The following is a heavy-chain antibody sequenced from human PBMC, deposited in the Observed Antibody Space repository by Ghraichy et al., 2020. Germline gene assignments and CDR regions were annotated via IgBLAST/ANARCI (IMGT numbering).Heavy chain of an antibody. J-gene: IGHJ3*02. CDR3: ARGGDSGSYWIAFDI. CDR2: INWNGGST. Sequence: GGSLRLSCAASGFTFDDYGMSWVRQAPGKGLEWVSGINWNGGSTGYADSVKGRFTISRDNAKNSLYLQMNSLRAEDTALYHCARGGDSGSYWIAFDIWGQGTMVIVSS. CDR1: GFTFDDYG. D-gene: IGHD1-26*01. V-gene: IGHV3-20*01.